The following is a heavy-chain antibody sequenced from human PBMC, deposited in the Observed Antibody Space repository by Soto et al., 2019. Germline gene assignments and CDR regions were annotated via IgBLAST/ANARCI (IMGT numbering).Heavy chain of an antibody. CDR1: GYTFTGYY. CDR2: INPNSGGT. D-gene: IGHD2-2*03. Sequence: QVQLVQYGAEVKKPGDSMKVSCKASGYTFTGYYMHWVRQAPGQGLEWMGWINPNSGGTNYAQKFQGWVTMTRDTSISTAYMELSRLRSDDTAVYYCARDNGYCSSTSCYRFAYYGMDVWGQGTTVTVSS. V-gene: IGHV1-2*04. CDR3: ARDNGYCSSTSCYRFAYYGMDV. J-gene: IGHJ6*02.